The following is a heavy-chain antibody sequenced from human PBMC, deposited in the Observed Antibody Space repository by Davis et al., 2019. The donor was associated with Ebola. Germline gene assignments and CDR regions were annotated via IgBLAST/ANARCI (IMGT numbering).Heavy chain of an antibody. J-gene: IGHJ4*02. CDR3: ARLSLGGVVTATGFDY. D-gene: IGHD2-21*02. Sequence: GESLKISCRGSGYSFTTYWIGWVRQMPGKGLEWMGIIYPGDSDTRYSPSFQGQVTISADKSISTAYLQWSSLKASDTAMYYCARLSLGGVVTATGFDYWGQGTLVTVSS. V-gene: IGHV5-51*01. CDR1: GYSFTTYW. CDR2: IYPGDSDT.